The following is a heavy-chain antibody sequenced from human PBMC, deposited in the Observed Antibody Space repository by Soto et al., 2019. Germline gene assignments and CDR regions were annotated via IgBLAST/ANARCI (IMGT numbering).Heavy chain of an antibody. V-gene: IGHV3-7*05. CDR2: IKQDESEK. J-gene: IGHJ4*01. D-gene: IGHD3-9*01. CDR1: GFTFSSHW. CDR3: ARLSGQEGATGYRFFAS. Sequence: EVQLVQSGGGLVQPGGSLRLSCAASGFTFSSHWMTWVRQGPGKGLEWVANIKQDESEKYYVDSVKGRFTISRDNAKDSLYLPMNRLRDDDTAVYYRARLSGQEGATGYRFFASWGPGALVIVSS.